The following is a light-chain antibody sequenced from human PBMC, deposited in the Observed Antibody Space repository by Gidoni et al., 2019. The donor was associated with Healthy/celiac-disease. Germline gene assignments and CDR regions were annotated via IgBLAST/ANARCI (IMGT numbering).Light chain of an antibody. CDR3: SSYTSSSTFYV. CDR2: DVS. CDR1: SSDVGGYHY. V-gene: IGLV2-14*01. J-gene: IGLJ1*01. Sequence: QSALTKPATVSGSPGQSITIPCTGTSSDVGGYHYVSWYQQHPGKAPKLMIYDVSTRPSGVSNRFSGSKSGNTASLTISGLQAEDEADYYCSSYTSSSTFYVFGTGTKVTVL.